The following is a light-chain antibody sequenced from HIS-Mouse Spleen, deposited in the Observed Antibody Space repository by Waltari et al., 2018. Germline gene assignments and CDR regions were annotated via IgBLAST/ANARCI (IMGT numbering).Light chain of an antibody. J-gene: IGKJ1*01. Sequence: IQMTQSPSSLSASVGNKITITCRASQGISNYLAWYQQKPGKVPKLLIYAASTLQSGVPSRFSGSGSGTDFTLTISSLQPEDVATYYCQKYNSAPPTFGQGTKVEIK. CDR1: QGISNY. CDR2: AAS. V-gene: IGKV1-27*01. CDR3: QKYNSAPPT.